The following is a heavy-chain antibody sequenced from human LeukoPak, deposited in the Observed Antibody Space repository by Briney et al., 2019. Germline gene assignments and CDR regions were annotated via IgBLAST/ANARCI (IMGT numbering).Heavy chain of an antibody. D-gene: IGHD2-2*01. J-gene: IGHJ4*02. CDR2: INPNSGGT. CDR1: GYTFTGYY. V-gene: IGHV1-2*02. Sequence: ASVKVSCKASGYTFTGYYMHWVRQAPGQGLEWMGWINPNSGGTNYAQKFQGRVTMTRDTSISTAYMELSRLRSDDTAVYYCAIALVVPAALDYWGQETLVTVSS. CDR3: AIALVVPAALDY.